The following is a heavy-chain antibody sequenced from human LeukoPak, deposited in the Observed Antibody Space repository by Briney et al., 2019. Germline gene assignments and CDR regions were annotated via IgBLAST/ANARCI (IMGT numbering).Heavy chain of an antibody. CDR2: INSKSDGGTT. CDR1: GFTFSNAW. V-gene: IGHV3-15*01. CDR3: VTDEVAVPGHF. Sequence: GGSLRLSCAASGFTFSNAWMSWVRQATGKGLEWVGRINSKSDGGTTDDAAHVKGRFTIPRDESKATLYLQVNSLKTEDTGVYYCVTDEVAVPGHFWGQGTLVSVS. J-gene: IGHJ4*02. D-gene: IGHD6-19*01.